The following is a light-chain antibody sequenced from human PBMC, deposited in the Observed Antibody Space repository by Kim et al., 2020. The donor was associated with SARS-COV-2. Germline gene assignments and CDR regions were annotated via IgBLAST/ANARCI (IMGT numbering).Light chain of an antibody. CDR2: SNN. CDR3: AAWDDSLNGFYV. Sequence: RVTISCSGSSSNIGSNSVNWHQQLPGTAPKLLIYSNNQRPSGVPDRFSGSKSGTSASLAISGLQSEDEADYYCAAWDDSLNGFYVFGTGTKVTVL. CDR1: SSNIGSNS. J-gene: IGLJ1*01. V-gene: IGLV1-44*01.